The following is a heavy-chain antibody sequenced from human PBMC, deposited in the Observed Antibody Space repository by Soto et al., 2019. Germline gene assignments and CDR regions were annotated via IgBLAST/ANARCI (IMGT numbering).Heavy chain of an antibody. CDR3: ARGRYGDY. V-gene: IGHV1-18*01. CDR2: ISAHTGNT. Sequence: QVHLVQAGDEVKKTGASVKVSCKASGYTFTSYGITWVRQAPGQGLEWMGWISAHTGNTDYAQKLQGRVIVTRDTSTSTAYMELRSLISDDTAVYYCARGRYGDYWGQGALVTVSS. J-gene: IGHJ4*02. CDR1: GYTFTSYG. D-gene: IGHD1-1*01.